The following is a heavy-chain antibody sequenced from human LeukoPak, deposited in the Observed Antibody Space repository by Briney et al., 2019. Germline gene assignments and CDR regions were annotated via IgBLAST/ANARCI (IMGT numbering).Heavy chain of an antibody. J-gene: IGHJ4*02. D-gene: IGHD5-12*01. CDR1: GDSVSSNSAA. V-gene: IGHV6-1*01. Sequence: SQTLSLTCAISGDSVSSNSAAWNWIRQSPSRGLEWLGRTYYRSKWYNDYAVSVKSRITIYPDTSKNQFSLQLNSVTPEDTAVYYCARDISTIVDIVATILDYWGQGTLVTVSS. CDR3: ARDISTIVDIVATILDY. CDR2: TYYRSKWYN.